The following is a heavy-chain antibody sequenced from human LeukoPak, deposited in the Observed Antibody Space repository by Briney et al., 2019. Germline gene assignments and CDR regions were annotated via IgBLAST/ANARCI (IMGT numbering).Heavy chain of an antibody. Sequence: ASVKVSCKATGYTFTGYYMHWVRQAPGQGPEWMGWINPNSGGTNYAQKFQGRVTMTRDTSISTAYMELSRLRSDDTAVYYCARAGRTGTTSFHYWGQGTLVTVSS. CDR3: ARAGRTGTTSFHY. V-gene: IGHV1-2*02. CDR1: GYTFTGYY. D-gene: IGHD1-7*01. J-gene: IGHJ4*02. CDR2: INPNSGGT.